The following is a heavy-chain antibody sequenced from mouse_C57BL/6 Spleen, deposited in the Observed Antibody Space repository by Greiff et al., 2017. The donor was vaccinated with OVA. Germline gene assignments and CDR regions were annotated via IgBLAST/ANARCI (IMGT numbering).Heavy chain of an antibody. CDR1: GFSFNTYA. Sequence: EVKLMESGGGLVQPKGSLKLSCAASGFSFNTYAMNWVRQAPGKGLEWVARIRSKSNNYATYYADSVKDRFTISRDDSESMLYLQMNNLKTEDTAMYYCVRQGLRGSWFAYWGQGTLVTVSA. J-gene: IGHJ3*01. D-gene: IGHD3-1*01. CDR3: VRQGLRGSWFAY. V-gene: IGHV10-1*01. CDR2: IRSKSNNYAT.